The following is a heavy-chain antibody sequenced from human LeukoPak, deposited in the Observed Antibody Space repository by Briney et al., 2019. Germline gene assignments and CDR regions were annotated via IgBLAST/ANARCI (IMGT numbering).Heavy chain of an antibody. CDR3: ARDPPGYCSGGSCYTFDY. Sequence: GGSLRLSCVASGFTFSSYAMHWVRQAPGKGLEWVAVIPYDGRNKYYADSVKGRFTISRDNTRNTLYLQMNSLRAEDTAVYYCARDPPGYCSGGSCYTFDYWGQGTLVTVSS. CDR2: IPYDGRNK. V-gene: IGHV3-30*04. CDR1: GFTFSSYA. D-gene: IGHD2-15*01. J-gene: IGHJ4*02.